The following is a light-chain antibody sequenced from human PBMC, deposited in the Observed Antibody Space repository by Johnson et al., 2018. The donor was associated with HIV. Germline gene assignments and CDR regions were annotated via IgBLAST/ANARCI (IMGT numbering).Light chain of an antibody. V-gene: IGLV1-51*02. CDR3: GTWDSSLSAMG. CDR2: ENK. CDR1: SSNIGKNY. Sequence: QSVLTQPPSVSAAPGQMVSISCSGSSSNIGKNYVSWYQQFPGTAPKLLIHENKTRPSGIPDRLSGSKSGTSATLDITGLPTGDEADYYCGTWDSSLSAMGLGTGTKVTVL. J-gene: IGLJ1*01.